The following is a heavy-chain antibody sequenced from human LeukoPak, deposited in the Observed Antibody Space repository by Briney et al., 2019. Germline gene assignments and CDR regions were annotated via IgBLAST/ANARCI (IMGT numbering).Heavy chain of an antibody. D-gene: IGHD6-13*01. CDR3: ARLAAGDAFDI. CDR2: IYTSGST. V-gene: IGHV4-61*02. J-gene: IGHJ3*02. CDR1: GGSISSGSYY. Sequence: PSETLSLTCTVSGGSISSGSYYWSWIRQPAGKGLEWIGRIYTSGSTNYNPSLKSRVTMSVDTSKNQFSLKLSSVTAADTAVYYCARLAAGDAFDIWGQGTMVTVSS.